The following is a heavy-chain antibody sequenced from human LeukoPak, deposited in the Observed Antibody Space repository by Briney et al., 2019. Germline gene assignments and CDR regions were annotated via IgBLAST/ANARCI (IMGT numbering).Heavy chain of an antibody. CDR2: ISXXXTXX. V-gene: IGHV3-21*01. J-gene: IGHJ3*01. Sequence: TGGSLRLSXAASGFTLXXXXXXXVRQXPGXXXXXVSSISXXXTXXXXXXXXXXXXXXXGDNAKNSLYLQMNSLGAEDTAVYYCARGRPGTNGFDVWGQGTKVTVSS. CDR1: GFTLXXXX. CDR3: ARGRPGTNGFDV. D-gene: IGHD6-13*01.